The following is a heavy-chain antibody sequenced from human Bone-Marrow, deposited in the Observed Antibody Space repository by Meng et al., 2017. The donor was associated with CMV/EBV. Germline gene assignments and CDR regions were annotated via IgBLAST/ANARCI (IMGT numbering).Heavy chain of an antibody. CDR1: GFTFSSYA. J-gene: IGHJ6*02. V-gene: IGHV3-30*04. Sequence: GESLKISCAASGFTFSSYAMHWVRQAPGKGLEWVAVISYDGSNKYYADSVKGRFTISRDNSKNTLYLQMNSLRAEDTAVYYCARPVPTYDFWSGYYYYGMDVWGQGTTDTVSS. CDR3: ARPVPTYDFWSGYYYYGMDV. CDR2: ISYDGSNK. D-gene: IGHD3-3*01.